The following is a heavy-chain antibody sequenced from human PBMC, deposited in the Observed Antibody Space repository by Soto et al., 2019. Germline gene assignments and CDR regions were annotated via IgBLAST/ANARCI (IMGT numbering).Heavy chain of an antibody. J-gene: IGHJ6*02. CDR3: ARAYINYYYYGMDV. Sequence: VQLVESGGGVVQPGRSLRLSCAASGFTFSSYAMHWVRQAPGKGLEWVAVISYDGSNKYYADSVKGRFTISRDNSKNTLYLQMNSLRAEDTAVYYCARAYINYYYYGMDVWGQGTTVTVSS. CDR2: ISYDGSNK. CDR1: GFTFSSYA. D-gene: IGHD4-4*01. V-gene: IGHV3-30-3*01.